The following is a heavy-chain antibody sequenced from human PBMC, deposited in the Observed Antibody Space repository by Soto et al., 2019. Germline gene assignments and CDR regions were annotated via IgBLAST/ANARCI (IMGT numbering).Heavy chain of an antibody. CDR1: VGSFSGYY. Sequence: PSETLSLTCAVYVGSFSGYYWTWVRQPPGRGLEWIGQIYPTGRTNYNPSLKGRVTISIDTSKNQFSLKLTSMTAADTAVYFCARGVNTPRATFFDFWGQETRAPASS. CDR3: ARGVNTPRATFFDF. D-gene: IGHD5-18*01. V-gene: IGHV4-34*01. CDR2: IYPTGRT. J-gene: IGHJ4*02.